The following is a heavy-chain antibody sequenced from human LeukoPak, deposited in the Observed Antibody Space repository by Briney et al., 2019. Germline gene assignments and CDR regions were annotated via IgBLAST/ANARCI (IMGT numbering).Heavy chain of an antibody. CDR3: AKARAAVVEAAINY. CDR2: VNSNDRP. CDR1: GFNFSNYA. D-gene: IGHD2-15*01. J-gene: IGHJ4*02. Sequence: GGPLRLSCAASGFNFSNYAMTWVRQAPGKGLEWASIVNSNDRPYYADSVKGRFTISRDNSKTTLYLQMNTLRVEDTALYYCAKARAAVVEAAINYWGQGILVTVSP. V-gene: IGHV3-23*01.